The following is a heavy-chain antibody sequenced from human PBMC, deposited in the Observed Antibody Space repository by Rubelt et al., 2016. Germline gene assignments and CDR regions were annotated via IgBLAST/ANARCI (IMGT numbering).Heavy chain of an antibody. Sequence: QVQLQQWGAGLLKPSETLSLTCAVYGGSFSGYYWSWIRQPPGKGLEWIGEINHSGSTNYNPSLKSRVTIAVATSKNQVSLKRGSVTAADTAVYYCARGRRGSSSWLGRDYYGMDVWGQGTTVTVSS. CDR1: GGSFSGYY. J-gene: IGHJ6*02. CDR3: ARGRRGSSSWLGRDYYGMDV. V-gene: IGHV4-34*01. CDR2: INHSGST. D-gene: IGHD6-13*01.